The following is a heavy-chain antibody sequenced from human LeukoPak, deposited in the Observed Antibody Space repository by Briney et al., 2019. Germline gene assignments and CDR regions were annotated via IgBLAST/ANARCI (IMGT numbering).Heavy chain of an antibody. J-gene: IGHJ4*02. CDR3: ARGHRYSSSWPDY. CDR1: GFSISSGYY. V-gene: IGHV4-38-2*02. CDR2: IYTSGST. Sequence: SETLSLTCTVSGFSISSGYYWGWIRQPPGEGLEWIGRIYTSGSTNYNPSLKSRVTMSVDTSKNQFSLKLSSVTAADTAVYYCARGHRYSSSWPDYWGQGTLVTVSS. D-gene: IGHD6-13*01.